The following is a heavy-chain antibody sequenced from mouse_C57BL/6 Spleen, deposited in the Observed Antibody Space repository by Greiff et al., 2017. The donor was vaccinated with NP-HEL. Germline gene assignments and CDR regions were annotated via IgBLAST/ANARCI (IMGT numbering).Heavy chain of an antibody. CDR2: INPSNGGT. J-gene: IGHJ1*03. Sequence: VQLQQSGTELVKPGASVKLSCKASGYTFTSYWMHWVKQRPGQGLEWIGNINPSNGGTNYNEKFKSKATLTVDKSSSTAYMQLSSLTSEDSAVYYCARWSTTVVARYFDVWGTGTTVTVSS. V-gene: IGHV1-53*01. D-gene: IGHD1-1*01. CDR1: GYTFTSYW. CDR3: ARWSTTVVARYFDV.